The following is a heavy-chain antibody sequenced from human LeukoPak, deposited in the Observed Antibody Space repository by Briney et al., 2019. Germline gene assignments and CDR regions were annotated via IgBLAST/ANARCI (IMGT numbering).Heavy chain of an antibody. J-gene: IGHJ3*02. V-gene: IGHV4-31*03. CDR2: IYYSGST. CDR1: GGSISSGGYY. D-gene: IGHD2-2*01. Sequence: SETLSLTCTVSGGSISSGGYYWSWIRQHPGKGLEWIGYIYYSGSTYYNPSLKSRVTISVDTPKNQFSLKLSSVTAADTAVYYCAREMEYCSSTSCSVYGAFDIWGQGTMVTVSS. CDR3: AREMEYCSSTSCSVYGAFDI.